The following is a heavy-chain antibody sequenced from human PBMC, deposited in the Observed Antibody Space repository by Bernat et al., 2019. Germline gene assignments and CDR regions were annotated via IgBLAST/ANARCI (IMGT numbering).Heavy chain of an antibody. Sequence: QVHLVESGGGVVQPGRSLRLSCAASGFTFSSFGMHWVRQAPGKWLEWVAAISHDRNTLYYADSVKGRFTISTDDSKNTLYLQLDSLRAEDTAMYYCAKDSLYSSGWYGVGDWGQGTLVTVAS. D-gene: IGHD6-19*01. V-gene: IGHV3-30*18. CDR1: GFTFSSFG. J-gene: IGHJ4*02. CDR2: ISHDRNTL. CDR3: AKDSLYSSGWYGVGD.